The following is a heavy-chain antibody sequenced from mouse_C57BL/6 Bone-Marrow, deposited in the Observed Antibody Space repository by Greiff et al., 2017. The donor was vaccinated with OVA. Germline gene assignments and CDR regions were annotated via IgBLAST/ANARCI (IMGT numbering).Heavy chain of an antibody. CDR3: ARHGTIETPWFAY. D-gene: IGHD2-5*01. CDR1: GFTFSSYG. CDR2: ISSGGSYT. V-gene: IGHV5-6*02. J-gene: IGHJ3*01. Sequence: EVKLMESGGDLVKPGGSLKLSCAASGFTFSSYGMSWVRQTPDKRLEWVATISSGGSYTYYPDSVKGRFTISRDNAKNTLYLQMSSLKSEDTAMYYCARHGTIETPWFAYWGQGTLVTVSA.